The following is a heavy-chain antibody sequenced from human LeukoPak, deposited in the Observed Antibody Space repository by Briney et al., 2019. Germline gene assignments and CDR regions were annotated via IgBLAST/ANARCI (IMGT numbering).Heavy chain of an antibody. CDR2: IYYSGIT. CDR3: ERESGGNGGGFDY. J-gene: IGHJ4*02. CDR1: GGSISKDNW. D-gene: IGHD2-15*01. V-gene: IGHV4-4*02. Sequence: SETLSLTCAVSGGSISKDNWWSWVRQPPGKGLEWIGEIYYSGITNYSPSLKSRVTISVDKSKNQFSLKVSSLTAADTAVYYCERESGGNGGGFDYWGQGTLVPVSS.